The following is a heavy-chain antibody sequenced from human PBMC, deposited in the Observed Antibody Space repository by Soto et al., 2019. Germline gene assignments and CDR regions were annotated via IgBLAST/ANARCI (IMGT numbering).Heavy chain of an antibody. CDR1: GFTFSSYS. Sequence: GGALRLSCAASGFTFSSYSMHLVRPAPGKGLEYVSAISSNGGSTYYANSVKGRFTISRDNSKNTLYLQMGSLRAEDMAVYYCARDLSPTYYDILTENWFDPWGQGTLVTVSS. CDR2: ISSNGGST. V-gene: IGHV3-64*01. CDR3: ARDLSPTYYDILTENWFDP. J-gene: IGHJ5*02. D-gene: IGHD3-9*01.